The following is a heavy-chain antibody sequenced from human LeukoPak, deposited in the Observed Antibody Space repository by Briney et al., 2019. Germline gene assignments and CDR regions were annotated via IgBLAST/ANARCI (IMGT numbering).Heavy chain of an antibody. CDR1: GFTVSSNY. Sequence: GGSLRLSCAASGFTVSSNYMSWVRQAPGKGLEWVANIKEDGSEKYYVDSVKGRFTISRDNAKNSLYLQMNSLRAEDTALYYCVRDWRPLVATAGADSDYWGQGTLVTVSS. CDR2: IKEDGSEK. CDR3: VRDWRPLVATAGADSDY. J-gene: IGHJ4*02. D-gene: IGHD5-12*01. V-gene: IGHV3-7*01.